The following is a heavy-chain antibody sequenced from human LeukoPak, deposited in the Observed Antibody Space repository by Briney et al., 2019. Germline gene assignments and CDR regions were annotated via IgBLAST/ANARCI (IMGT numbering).Heavy chain of an antibody. CDR3: ARGPMKTGVDY. CDR2: INPNSGGT. CDR1: GYTFTGYY. D-gene: IGHD3-22*01. Sequence: ASVKVSCKASGYTFTGYYMHWVRQAPGQGLEWMGWINPNSGGTNYAQKFQGWVTMTRDTSISTAYMELSSLRSEDTAVYYCARGPMKTGVDYWGQGTLVTVSS. V-gene: IGHV1-2*04. J-gene: IGHJ4*02.